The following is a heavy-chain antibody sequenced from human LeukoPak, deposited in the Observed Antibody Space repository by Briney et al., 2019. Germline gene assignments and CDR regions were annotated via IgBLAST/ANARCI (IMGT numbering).Heavy chain of an antibody. CDR3: AKVAKYYYGSETYYFFEH. J-gene: IGHJ4*02. D-gene: IGHD3-10*01. Sequence: GESLRLSCAASGFTFTTYWMSWVRQAPGKGLEWVANINQDGTEKYYVDSVKGRFTISRDNAKNSLYLQMNSLRVEDTAEYYCAKVAKYYYGSETYYFFEHWGQGTPVTASS. CDR2: INQDGTEK. V-gene: IGHV3-7*01. CDR1: GFTFTTYW.